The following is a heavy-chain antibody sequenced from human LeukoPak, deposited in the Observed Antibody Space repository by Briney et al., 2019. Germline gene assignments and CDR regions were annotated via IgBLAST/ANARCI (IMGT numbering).Heavy chain of an antibody. D-gene: IGHD6-13*01. J-gene: IGHJ5*02. Sequence: SVKVSCKASGGTFSSYAISWVRQAPGQGLEWMGGIIPIFGTANYAQKFQGRVTITADESTSTAYMELSSLRSEDTAVYYCARDGSWYEGDNWFDPWGQGTLVTVSS. V-gene: IGHV1-69*01. CDR1: GGTFSSYA. CDR2: IIPIFGTA. CDR3: ARDGSWYEGDNWFDP.